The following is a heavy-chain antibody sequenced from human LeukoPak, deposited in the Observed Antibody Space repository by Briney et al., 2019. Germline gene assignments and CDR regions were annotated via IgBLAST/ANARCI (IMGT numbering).Heavy chain of an antibody. CDR3: AKDIYYYDHPIQH. V-gene: IGHV3-30*18. CDR1: GFTFSSYG. D-gene: IGHD3-22*01. Sequence: GGSLRLSCAASGFTFSSYGMHWVRQAPGKGLEWVAVISYDGSNKYYADSVKGRFTISRDNAKNSLYLQMNSLRAEDTALYYCAKDIYYYDHPIQHWGQGTLVTVSS. J-gene: IGHJ1*01. CDR2: ISYDGSNK.